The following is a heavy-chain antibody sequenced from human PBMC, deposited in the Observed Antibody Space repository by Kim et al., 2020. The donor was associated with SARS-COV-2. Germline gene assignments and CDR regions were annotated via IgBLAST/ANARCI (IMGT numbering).Heavy chain of an antibody. J-gene: IGHJ4*02. CDR1: GFTFSSYA. V-gene: IGHV3-30-3*01. D-gene: IGHD3-10*01. CDR3: ARERSMVQGVIIIRPPDY. CDR2: ISYDGSNK. Sequence: GGSLRLSCAASGFTFSSYAMHWVRQAPGKGLEWVAVISYDGSNKYYVDSVKGRFTISRDNSKNTLYLQMNSLRAEDTAVYYCARERSMVQGVIIIRPPDYWAREPWSPSPQ.